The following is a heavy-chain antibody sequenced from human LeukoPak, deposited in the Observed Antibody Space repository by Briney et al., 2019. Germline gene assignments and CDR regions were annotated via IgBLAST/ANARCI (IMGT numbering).Heavy chain of an antibody. D-gene: IGHD2-21*02. Sequence: PGGSLRLSCAASGFTFSGYSMNWVRQAPGKGLEWVSYISSGSSTIYYADSVRGRFTISRDNAKSSLDLQMNSLRAEDTAVYYCARGRADYYFDYWSQGTLVTVSS. CDR1: GFTFSGYS. CDR3: ARGRADYYFDY. V-gene: IGHV3-48*01. J-gene: IGHJ4*02. CDR2: ISSGSSTI.